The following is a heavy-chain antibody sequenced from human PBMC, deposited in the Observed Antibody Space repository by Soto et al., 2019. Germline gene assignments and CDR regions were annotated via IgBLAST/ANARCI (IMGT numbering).Heavy chain of an antibody. CDR2: ISSSSSTI. Sequence: EVQLVESGGGLVQPGGSLRLSCAASGFTFSSYSMNWVRQAPGKGLEWVSYISSSSSTIYYADSVKGRCTISSDNAKNSLYLQMNSLRAEDTAVYYWARGSYDFWSGYDRSYYYYMDVWGKGTTVTVSS. CDR1: GFTFSSYS. D-gene: IGHD3-3*01. J-gene: IGHJ6*03. CDR3: ARGSYDFWSGYDRSYYYYMDV. V-gene: IGHV3-48*01.